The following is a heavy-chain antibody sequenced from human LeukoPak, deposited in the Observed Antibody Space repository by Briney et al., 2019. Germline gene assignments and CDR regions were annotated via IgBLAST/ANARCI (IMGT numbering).Heavy chain of an antibody. V-gene: IGHV5-51*01. CDR2: IYPGDSDT. Sequence: GESLKTSXKGSGYSFTSYWIGWVRQMPGKGLEWMGIIYPGDSDTIYSPSFQGQDTITADKSISTAYLQWSSLKASDTAMYYCARGPSSSWSRYYYYYMDVWGKGTTVTVSS. D-gene: IGHD6-13*01. J-gene: IGHJ6*03. CDR3: ARGPSSSWSRYYYYYMDV. CDR1: GYSFTSYW.